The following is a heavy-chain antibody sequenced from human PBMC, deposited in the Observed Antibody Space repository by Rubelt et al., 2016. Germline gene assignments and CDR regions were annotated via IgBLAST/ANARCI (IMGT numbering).Heavy chain of an antibody. CDR3: ALCRSHGVEFDY. CDR2: LAWDDVK. V-gene: IGHV2-70*01. D-gene: IGHD1-14*01. J-gene: IGHJ4*02. Sequence: QVTLRESGPALLQPTQTLTLTFPFSGFSLSTSRMSVSWLLQPPVKALDWLALLAWDDVKYYSSSLMTRLTISKDTSKNQAVLTMTNMDTVDTATCYCALCRSHGVEFDYWGQGTLVTVSS. CDR1: GFSLSTSRMS.